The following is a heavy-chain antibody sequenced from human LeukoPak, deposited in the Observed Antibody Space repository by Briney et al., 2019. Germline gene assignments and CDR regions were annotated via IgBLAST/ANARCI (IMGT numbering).Heavy chain of an antibody. V-gene: IGHV4-59*01. Sequence: SETLSLTCTVSGGSISSYYWSWIRQPLGKGLEWIGYIYYSGSTNYNPSLKSRVTISVDTSKNQFSLKLSSVTAADTAVYYCARESYGSGSGYFDYWGQGTLVTVSS. CDR2: IYYSGST. CDR1: GGSISSYY. D-gene: IGHD3-10*01. J-gene: IGHJ4*02. CDR3: ARESYGSGSGYFDY.